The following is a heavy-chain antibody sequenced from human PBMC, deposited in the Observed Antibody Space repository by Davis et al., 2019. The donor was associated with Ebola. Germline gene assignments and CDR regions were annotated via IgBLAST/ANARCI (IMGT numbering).Heavy chain of an antibody. V-gene: IGHV4-39*01. Sequence: SETLSLTCTVSGGSISSSSNYWGWIRQPPGKGLEWIGSIYYTGSTYYNPSLKSRLTISVDTSKSQISLKMSSVTAADTAVYYCARQEYNGYDSPEFFDSWGQGTLVTVSS. J-gene: IGHJ4*02. D-gene: IGHD5-12*01. CDR2: IYYTGST. CDR1: GGSISSSSNY. CDR3: ARQEYNGYDSPEFFDS.